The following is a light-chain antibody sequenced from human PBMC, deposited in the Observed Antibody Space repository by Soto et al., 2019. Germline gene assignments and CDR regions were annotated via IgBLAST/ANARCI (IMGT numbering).Light chain of an antibody. CDR1: SGDIGSYNY. CDR3: SSFTSRFTFNYI. Sequence: QSVLTQPASVSGSPGQSITISCTGTSGDIGSYNYVSWYQQHPGKAPKIIIYEVTNRPSGVSNRFSGSKSGNTASLTISGLQAEDDADYYCSSFTSRFTFNYIFGTGTKVTVL. V-gene: IGLV2-14*01. J-gene: IGLJ1*01. CDR2: EVT.